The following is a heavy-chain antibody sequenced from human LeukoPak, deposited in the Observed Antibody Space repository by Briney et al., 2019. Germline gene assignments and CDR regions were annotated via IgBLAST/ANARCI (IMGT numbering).Heavy chain of an antibody. Sequence: GEPLKISCQGSGYSFTSYWIGWVRQMPGKGLEWLGIIYPGDSDTRYSPSFQGQVTISADKSISTAYLQWSSLKASDTAMYYCARGVEPWSLGMDVWGQGTTVTVSS. CDR1: GYSFTSYW. CDR2: IYPGDSDT. J-gene: IGHJ6*02. V-gene: IGHV5-51*01. CDR3: ARGVEPWSLGMDV. D-gene: IGHD3-10*01.